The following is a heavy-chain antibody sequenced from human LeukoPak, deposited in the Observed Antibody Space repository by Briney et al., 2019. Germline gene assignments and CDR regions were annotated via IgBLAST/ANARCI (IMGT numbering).Heavy chain of an antibody. Sequence: SETLSLTCAVYGGSFSGYYWSWIRQPPGKGLEWIGEINHSGSTNYNPSLKSRVTISVDTSKYQFSLKLSSVTAADTAVYYCARSKRRVNCSSTSCALFFDYWGQGTLVTVSS. CDR3: ARSKRRVNCSSTSCALFFDY. V-gene: IGHV4-34*01. CDR2: INHSGST. J-gene: IGHJ4*02. CDR1: GGSFSGYY. D-gene: IGHD2-2*01.